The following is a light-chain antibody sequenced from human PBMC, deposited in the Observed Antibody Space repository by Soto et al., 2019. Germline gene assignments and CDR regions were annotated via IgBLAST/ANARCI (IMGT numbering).Light chain of an antibody. V-gene: IGLV1-47*01. CDR3: AAWDDSLSGFYV. J-gene: IGLJ1*01. CDR2: RND. CDR1: SSNIGGNS. Sequence: QSVRTQPPSASGAPGQRVTISCSGSSSNIGGNSVSWYQQLPGTAPKLLIYRNDQRPSGVPDRFSGSKSGTSASLAISGLRSEDEADYYCAAWDDSLSGFYVFGTGTKVTVL.